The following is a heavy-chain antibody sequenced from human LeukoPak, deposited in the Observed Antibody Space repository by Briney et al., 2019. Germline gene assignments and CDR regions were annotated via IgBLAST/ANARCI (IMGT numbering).Heavy chain of an antibody. CDR1: GYTFTSYY. CDR2: INPSGGST. D-gene: IGHD6-19*01. V-gene: IGHV1-46*01. J-gene: IGHJ4*02. CDR3: ASLYSGYDHEPQYSSGWYPFDY. Sequence: ASVKVSCKASGYTFTSYYMHWVRQAPGQGLEWTGVINPSGGSTSYAQKFQGRVTMTRDTSTSTVYMELNSLRSEDTAVYYCASLYSGYDHEPQYSSGWYPFDYWGQGTLVTVSS.